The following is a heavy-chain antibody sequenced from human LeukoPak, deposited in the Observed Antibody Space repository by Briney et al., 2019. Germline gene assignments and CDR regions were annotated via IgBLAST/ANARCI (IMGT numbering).Heavy chain of an antibody. J-gene: IGHJ4*02. V-gene: IGHV1-69*05. CDR1: GYTFSIYG. Sequence: SVKVSCKTSGYTFSIYGISWVRQAPGQGLEWMGGIIPIFGTANYAQKFQGRVTITTDESTSTAYMELSSLRSEDTAVYYCAREKKDDFWSGYPNFDYWGQGTLVTVSS. CDR3: AREKKDDFWSGYPNFDY. D-gene: IGHD3-3*01. CDR2: IIPIFGTA.